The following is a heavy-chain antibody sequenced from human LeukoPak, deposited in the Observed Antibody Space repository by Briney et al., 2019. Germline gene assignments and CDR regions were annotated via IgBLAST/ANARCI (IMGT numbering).Heavy chain of an antibody. J-gene: IGHJ6*02. CDR3: ARDYPGTYSSSWYYYYYYGMDV. V-gene: IGHV1-18*01. CDR1: GYTFTSYG. D-gene: IGHD6-13*01. Sequence: ASVKVSCKASGYTFTSYGISWVRQAPGQALEWMGWISAYNGNTNYAQKLQGRVTMTTDTSTSTAYMELRSLRSDDTAVYYCARDYPGTYSSSWYYYYYYGMDVWGQGTTVTVSS. CDR2: ISAYNGNT.